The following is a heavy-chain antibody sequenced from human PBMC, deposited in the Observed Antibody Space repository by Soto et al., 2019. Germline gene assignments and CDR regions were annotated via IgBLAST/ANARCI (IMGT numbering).Heavy chain of an antibody. CDR2: IYYSGST. D-gene: IGHD2-21*01. Sequence: SETLSLTCTVSGGSISSSSYYWGWIRQPPGKGLEWIGSIYYSGSTYYNPSLKSRVTISVDTSKNQFSLKLSSVTAADTAVYYCARHIPRISPFDYWGQGTLVTVSS. CDR1: GGSISSSSYY. V-gene: IGHV4-39*01. CDR3: ARHIPRISPFDY. J-gene: IGHJ4*02.